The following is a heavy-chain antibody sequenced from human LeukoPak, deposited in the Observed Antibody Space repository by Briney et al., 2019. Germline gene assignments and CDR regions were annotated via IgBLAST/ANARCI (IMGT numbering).Heavy chain of an antibody. CDR1: GFTFSSHA. Sequence: GGSLRLSCAASGFTFSSHAMHWVRQAPGKGLEWVSVISDSGGSTNYADSVKGRFTISRDNSKNTLYLQMNSLRVEDTAVYYCAKDQLAYCGGDCYSVPWGQGTLVTVSS. CDR2: ISDSGGST. CDR3: AKDQLAYCGGDCYSVP. V-gene: IGHV3-23*01. J-gene: IGHJ5*02. D-gene: IGHD2-21*02.